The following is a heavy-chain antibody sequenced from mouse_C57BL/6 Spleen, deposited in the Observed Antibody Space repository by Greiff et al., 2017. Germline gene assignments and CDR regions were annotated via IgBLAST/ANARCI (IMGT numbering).Heavy chain of an antibody. J-gene: IGHJ4*01. CDR1: GFNIKDDY. CDR3: ARCYYGSGYYAMDY. CDR2: IDPENGDT. Sequence: VQLQQSGAELVRPGASVKLSCTASGFNIKDDYMHGVKQRPEQGLEWIGWIDPENGDTEYAPKFQGKATITADTSSNTAYLQLSSLTSEDTAIYYCARCYYGSGYYAMDYWGQGTSVTVSS. V-gene: IGHV14-4*01. D-gene: IGHD1-1*01.